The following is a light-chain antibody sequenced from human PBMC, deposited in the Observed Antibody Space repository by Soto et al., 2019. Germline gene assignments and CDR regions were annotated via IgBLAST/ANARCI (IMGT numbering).Light chain of an antibody. CDR2: GAS. CDR3: QQYGSSPTWR. CDR1: QSVSSNY. V-gene: IGKV3-20*01. Sequence: ESVLTQSPGTLSLSPGERATLSCRASQSVSSNYLAWYQQKPGQAPRLLIYGASTRASGIPDRFSGSGSGTDFTLTSSRLEPEDSAVYDCQQYGSSPTWRCGQGIEVEFK. J-gene: IGKJ1*01.